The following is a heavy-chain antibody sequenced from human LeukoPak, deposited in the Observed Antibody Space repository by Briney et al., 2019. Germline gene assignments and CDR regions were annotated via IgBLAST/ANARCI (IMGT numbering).Heavy chain of an antibody. Sequence: GGSLRLSCAASGFTVSSNYMSWVRQAPGKGLEWVSVIYSGGSTYYADSVKGRFTISRDNSKNTLHLQMNGLRAEDTAVYYCAREDPKLGYYMDVWGKGTTVTISS. J-gene: IGHJ6*03. CDR3: AREDPKLGYYMDV. CDR1: GFTVSSNY. V-gene: IGHV3-53*01. D-gene: IGHD1-7*01. CDR2: IYSGGST.